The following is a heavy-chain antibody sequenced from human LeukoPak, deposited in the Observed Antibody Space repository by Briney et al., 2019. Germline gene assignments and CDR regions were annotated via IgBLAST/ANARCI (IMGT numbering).Heavy chain of an antibody. J-gene: IGHJ3*02. CDR2: ISAYNGNT. CDR1: GSSFTICG. CDR3: SGLPDSGSSFGWDI. Sequence: ASENLSCKASGSSFTICGISCERQATGQRLEWMGWISAYNGNTNYAQKHQGRVTMTTDTATSTAYMELRSLRSDDAAVYYCSGLPDSGSSFGWDIWGQGTMVTVSS. D-gene: IGHD1-26*01. V-gene: IGHV1-18*01.